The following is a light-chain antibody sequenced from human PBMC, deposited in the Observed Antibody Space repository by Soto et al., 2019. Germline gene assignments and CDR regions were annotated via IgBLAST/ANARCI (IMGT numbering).Light chain of an antibody. Sequence: EIVMTQSPATLSVSPGERATLSCRASQSVSSNLAWYQQKPGQAPRLLNYGASTRATGIPSRFSCSGSVTEFTLTISSLQSEDFAVYYCQQYNNWPPLTFGGGTKVEIK. J-gene: IGKJ4*01. CDR2: GAS. V-gene: IGKV3-15*01. CDR3: QQYNNWPPLT. CDR1: QSVSSN.